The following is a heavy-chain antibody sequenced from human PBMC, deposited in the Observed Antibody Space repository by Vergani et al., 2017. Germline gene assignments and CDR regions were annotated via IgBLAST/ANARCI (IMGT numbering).Heavy chain of an antibody. CDR3: PKGSVYYHDSAGYGYDPYTGFDL. J-gene: IGHJ3*01. CDR1: GITFWKFG. V-gene: IGHV3-9*01. CDR2: ISWNSGAV. D-gene: IGHD3-22*01. Sequence: EVDLVESGGGLAQPGGSLRLSCEASGITFWKFGMHWVRQGPGKGLEWVSGISWNSGAVDYADSVRGRFTISRDNAKNSLFLEMNSLRFEDTAVYFCPKGSVYYHDSAGYGYDPYTGFDLWGQGTLVTVSS.